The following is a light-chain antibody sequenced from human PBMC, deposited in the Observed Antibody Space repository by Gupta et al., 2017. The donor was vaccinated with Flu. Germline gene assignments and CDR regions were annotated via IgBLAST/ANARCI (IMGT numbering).Light chain of an antibody. J-gene: IGKJ2*03. Sequence: DIVMTQSPDSLAVSLGERATINCKSSQTILYSSNNKNYLAWYQQKPGQPPKWLIYWASTRESGVPDRFSGSGSGTDFTLTISSLQAEDVAVYYCQQYYGSPYSFGQGTKLEIK. CDR3: QQYYGSPYS. CDR1: QTILYSSNNKNY. CDR2: WAS. V-gene: IGKV4-1*01.